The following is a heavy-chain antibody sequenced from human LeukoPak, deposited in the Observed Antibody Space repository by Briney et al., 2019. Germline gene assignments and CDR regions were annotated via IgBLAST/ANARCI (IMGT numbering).Heavy chain of an antibody. J-gene: IGHJ4*02. D-gene: IGHD3-10*01. CDR1: GFTFSSYG. CDR2: ISGSGGST. V-gene: IGHV3-23*01. CDR3: AKDGSGSYYIPHFDY. Sequence: AGGSLRLSCAASGFTFSSYGMSWVRQAPGKGLEWVSAISGSGGSTYYADSVKGRFTISRDNSKNTLYLQMNSLRAEDTAVYYCAKDGSGSYYIPHFDYWGQGTLVTVSS.